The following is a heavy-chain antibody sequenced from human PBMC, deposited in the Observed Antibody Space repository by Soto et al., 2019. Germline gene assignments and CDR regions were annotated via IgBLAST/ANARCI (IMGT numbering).Heavy chain of an antibody. CDR2: IIPILGIA. V-gene: IGHV1-69*02. J-gene: IGHJ5*02. CDR3: ASLRFLEWLPEKSNWFDP. Sequence: SVKVSCKASGGTFSSYTISWVRQAPGQGLEWMGRIIPILGIANYAQKFQGRVTITADKSTSTAYMELSSLRSEDTAVYYCASLRFLEWLPEKSNWFDPWGQGTLVTVSS. CDR1: GGTFSSYT. D-gene: IGHD3-3*01.